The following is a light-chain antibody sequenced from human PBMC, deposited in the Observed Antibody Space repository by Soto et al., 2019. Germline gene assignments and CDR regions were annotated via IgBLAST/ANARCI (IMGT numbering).Light chain of an antibody. CDR1: QSVSGH. Sequence: EIVLTQSPATLSVSPGERATLSCRASQSVSGHLAWYQQKPGQAPRLLIYGASTRATGIPGRFSGSGSGTEFTLTITSLQSEDFAVYYCQQYNNWPPAFGQGTKVDIK. V-gene: IGKV3-15*01. J-gene: IGKJ1*01. CDR2: GAS. CDR3: QQYNNWPPA.